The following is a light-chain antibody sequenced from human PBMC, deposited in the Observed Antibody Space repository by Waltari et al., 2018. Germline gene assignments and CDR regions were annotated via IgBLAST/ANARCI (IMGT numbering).Light chain of an antibody. J-gene: IGKJ1*01. V-gene: IGKV3-20*01. CDR2: GAS. Sequence: IVLTQSPDTLSFSPGERATLSCRASQSIGRYLAWYQQKPGQAPRLLIYGASNRATGIPDRFSGGGSGTDFSLTISRLEPEDFAVYFCQNHERLPATFGQGTKVEVK. CDR3: QNHERLPAT. CDR1: QSIGRY.